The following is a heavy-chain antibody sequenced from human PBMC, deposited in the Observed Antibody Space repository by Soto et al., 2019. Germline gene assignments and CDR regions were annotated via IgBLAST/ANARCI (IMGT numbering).Heavy chain of an antibody. CDR2: FDLKDCET. CDR1: RYTLTELS. CDR3: SLWFGGDTGESRAFDI. J-gene: IGHJ3*02. D-gene: IGHD3-10*01. V-gene: IGHV1-24*01. Sequence: GXSVKVSCEFSRYTLTELSMHWVRQAPGKGLKWMGGFDLKDCETIYAQKSQGRVTMIEDTTTDTAYMELSRMRSEDTAVYYGSLWFGGDTGESRAFDIWGQGTMVTGSS.